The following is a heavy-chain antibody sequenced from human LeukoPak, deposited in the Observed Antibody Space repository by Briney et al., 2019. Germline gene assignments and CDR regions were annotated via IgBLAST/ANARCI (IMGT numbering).Heavy chain of an antibody. D-gene: IGHD3-10*01. CDR3: AKNDGSGTYYNVVL. Sequence: GGSLRLSCAVSGFTFSSYAMTWVRQAPGKGLEWVSVISGSGGGTFYAESVKGRFTISRDNSKNTLYLHMNSLRAEDTAVYYCAKNDGSGTYYNVVLWGQGTLVTVSS. CDR1: GFTFSSYA. V-gene: IGHV3-23*01. CDR2: ISGSGGGT. J-gene: IGHJ4*02.